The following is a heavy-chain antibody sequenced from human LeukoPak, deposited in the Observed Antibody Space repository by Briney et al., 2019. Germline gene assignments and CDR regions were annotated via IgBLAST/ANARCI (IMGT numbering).Heavy chain of an antibody. CDR1: GGSISSYY. J-gene: IGHJ5*02. Sequence: SSETLSLTCPVSGGSISSYYRSWIRQPPGKGLEWIGYIYYSGSTNYNPSLKSRVTISVDTSKNQFSLKLSSVTAADTAVYYCARELAAAGTFSFDPWGQGTLVTVSS. D-gene: IGHD6-13*01. CDR2: IYYSGST. V-gene: IGHV4-59*01. CDR3: ARELAAAGTFSFDP.